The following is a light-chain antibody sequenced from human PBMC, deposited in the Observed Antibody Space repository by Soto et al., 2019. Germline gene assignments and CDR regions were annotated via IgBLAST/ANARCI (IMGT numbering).Light chain of an antibody. CDR1: NNDVGGYEY. CDR3: SSYTSSSLYV. V-gene: IGLV2-14*01. Sequence: QSALTQPASVSGSPGQSITMSCTGTNNDVGGYEYVSWYQQHAGRAPRLIIYDVSNRPSGVSGRFSGSKFGNTASLTISGLQAEDEADYYCSSYTSSSLYVFGTGTKLTVL. J-gene: IGLJ1*01. CDR2: DVS.